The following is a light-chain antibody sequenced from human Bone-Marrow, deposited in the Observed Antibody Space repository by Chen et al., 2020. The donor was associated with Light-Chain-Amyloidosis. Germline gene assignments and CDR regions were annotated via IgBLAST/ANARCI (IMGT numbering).Light chain of an antibody. Sequence: SYVLTQPYSVSVAPGQTATIACGGNNIGSTSVHWYQQTPGQAPLLVVYDDSDRPSGIPERLSGSNSGNTATLTISRVEAGDESDYYCQVWDSSSDRPVFGGGTKLTVL. J-gene: IGLJ3*02. CDR3: QVWDSSSDRPV. V-gene: IGLV3-21*02. CDR1: NIGSTS. CDR2: DDS.